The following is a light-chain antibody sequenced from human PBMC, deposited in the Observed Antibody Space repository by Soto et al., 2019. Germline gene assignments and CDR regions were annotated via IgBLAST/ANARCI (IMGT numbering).Light chain of an antibody. CDR3: SSFRTSNPLV. J-gene: IGLJ2*01. Sequence: QSALTQPPSVSGSPGQSVTISCTGTSSDVGSYNRVSWFRQPPGTAPKLIIYEVSNRPSGVPDRFSGSKSGNTASLTISGLQAEDAGDYYCSSFRTSNPLVFGGGTKLTVL. V-gene: IGLV2-18*02. CDR2: EVS. CDR1: SSDVGSYNR.